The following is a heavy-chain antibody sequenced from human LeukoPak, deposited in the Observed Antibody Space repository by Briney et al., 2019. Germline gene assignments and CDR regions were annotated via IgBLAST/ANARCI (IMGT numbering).Heavy chain of an antibody. CDR2: ISASGGST. V-gene: IGHV3-23*01. D-gene: IGHD3-3*01. J-gene: IGHJ4*02. Sequence: GGSLRLSCAASGFTFSDYAMSWVRQAPGKGLEWVSAISASGGSTYYADSVKGRFTISRDNSKNTLYLQMNSLRVEDTAVYYCAKDPAASPYYDFWSAISYYFDYWGQGTLVTVSS. CDR3: AKDPAASPYYDFWSAISYYFDY. CDR1: GFTFSDYA.